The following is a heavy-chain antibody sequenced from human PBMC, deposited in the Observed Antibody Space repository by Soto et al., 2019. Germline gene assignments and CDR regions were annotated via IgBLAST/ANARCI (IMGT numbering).Heavy chain of an antibody. V-gene: IGHV1-8*01. Sequence: ASVKVSCKASGYTFNSYDINWVRQATGQGLEWMGWMNPNSGNTGYAQKFQGRVTMTRNTSISTAYMELSSLRSEDTAVYYCARALRKMGYCSGGSCYLESYYYYMDVWG. CDR1: GYTFNSYD. CDR2: MNPNSGNT. J-gene: IGHJ6*03. CDR3: ARALRKMGYCSGGSCYLESYYYYMDV. D-gene: IGHD2-15*01.